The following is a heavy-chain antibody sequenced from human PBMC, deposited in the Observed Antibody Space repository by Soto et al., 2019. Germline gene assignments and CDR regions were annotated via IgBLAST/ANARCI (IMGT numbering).Heavy chain of an antibody. D-gene: IGHD3-16*01. J-gene: IGHJ5*02. CDR3: ARAVAPYLGTWFDP. CDR1: GGSISSGNSYS. CDR2: ISPSGRT. V-gene: IGHV4-30-2*01. Sequence: QLQLQESGSGLVKPSQTLSLTCAVSGGSISSGNSYSWSWIRQPPGKGLEWIGSISPSGRTSYNPSLKGRGTMSVDKSKNQFSLNLSSVTAADMAVYYCARAVAPYLGTWFDPWGQVTLGIGSS.